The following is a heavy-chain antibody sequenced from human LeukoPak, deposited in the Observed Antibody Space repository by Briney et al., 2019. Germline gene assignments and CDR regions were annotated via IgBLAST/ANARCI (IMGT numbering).Heavy chain of an antibody. CDR3: AKRGVRGVPQPIYYFDY. CDR2: ISGSGGST. J-gene: IGHJ4*02. Sequence: GGSLRLSCAASGFTFSSYAMSWVRQAPGKGLEWVSAISGSGGSTYYADSVKGRFTISRDNPKNTLYLQMNSLRAEDTAVYYCAKRGVRGVPQPIYYFDYWGQGTLVTVSS. CDR1: GFTFSSYA. D-gene: IGHD3-10*01. V-gene: IGHV3-23*01.